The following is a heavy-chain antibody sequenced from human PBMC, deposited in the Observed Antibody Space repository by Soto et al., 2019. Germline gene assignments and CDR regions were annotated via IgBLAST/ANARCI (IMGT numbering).Heavy chain of an antibody. CDR3: ASSGGGEDY. J-gene: IGHJ4*02. D-gene: IGHD3-16*01. Sequence: QVQLQESGPGLVKPSGTLSLSCAVSGGSIISSHWWTWVRQPPGKGLEWIGEIYHSGSTNYNPSRKSRVTISVDTSRNQFSLNLSSVTAADTAVYYCASSGGGEDYWGQGILVTVSS. CDR1: GGSIISSHW. V-gene: IGHV4-4*02. CDR2: IYHSGST.